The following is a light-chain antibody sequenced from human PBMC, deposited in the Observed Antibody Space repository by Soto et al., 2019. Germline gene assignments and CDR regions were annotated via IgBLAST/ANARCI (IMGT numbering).Light chain of an antibody. CDR1: QSVSSY. V-gene: IGKV3-11*01. Sequence: EIVLPQSPDTLALSPGERATLSCRASQSVSSYLAWYQQKPGQAPRLLIYDPSNRATGIPARFSGSGSGTDFTLTISCLEPEEFAVYYCQQRSNWLTFGGGTEVEIK. J-gene: IGKJ4*01. CDR3: QQRSNWLT. CDR2: DPS.